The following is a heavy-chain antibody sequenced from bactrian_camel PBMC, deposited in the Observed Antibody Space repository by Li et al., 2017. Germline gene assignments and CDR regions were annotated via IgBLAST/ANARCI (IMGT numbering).Heavy chain of an antibody. V-gene: IGHV3S53*01. J-gene: IGHJ4*01. CDR2: IDSGGRT. D-gene: IGHD1*01. Sequence: HVQLVESGGGVVQEGGSLKLLCTASGSIWSNYCMGWFRQPPGKEREGVASIDSGGRTGYADSVKGRFTISKGNGGRTLYLQMDNLRPEDTATYYCAEDDRVVRCFPAVDFAVWGRGTQVTVS. CDR1: GSIWSNYC. CDR3: AEDDRVVRCFPAVDFAV.